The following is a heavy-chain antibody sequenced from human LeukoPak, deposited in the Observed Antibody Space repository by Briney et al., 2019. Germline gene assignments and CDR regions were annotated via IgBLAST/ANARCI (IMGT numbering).Heavy chain of an antibody. CDR1: GFTFSTFA. CDR3: ARQYYGSGSYYKESDYYYYYYMDV. CDR2: ISGSGGST. D-gene: IGHD3-10*01. V-gene: IGHV3-23*01. J-gene: IGHJ6*03. Sequence: GGSLRLSCAASGFTFSTFAMIWVRQPPGKGLEWVSAISGSGGSTYYADSVKGRFTISRDNSKNTLYLQMNSLRAEDTAVYYCARQYYGSGSYYKESDYYYYYYMDVWGKGTAVTISS.